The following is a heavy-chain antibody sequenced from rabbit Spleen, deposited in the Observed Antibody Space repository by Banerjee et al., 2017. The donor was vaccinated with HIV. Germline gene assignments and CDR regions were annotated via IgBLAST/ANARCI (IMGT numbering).Heavy chain of an antibody. Sequence: QSLEESGGDLVKPGASLTLTCTASGFSFSTTDYMCWVRQAPGRGLEWIACIAAGSGRFTYYASWAKGRFTISKTSSTTVTLQMTSLTAADTATYFCARDLPGVIGWNFNLWGPGTLVTVS. J-gene: IGHJ4*01. D-gene: IGHD1-1*01. CDR2: IAAGSGRFT. V-gene: IGHV1S40*01. CDR3: ARDLPGVIGWNFNL. CDR1: GFSFSTTDY.